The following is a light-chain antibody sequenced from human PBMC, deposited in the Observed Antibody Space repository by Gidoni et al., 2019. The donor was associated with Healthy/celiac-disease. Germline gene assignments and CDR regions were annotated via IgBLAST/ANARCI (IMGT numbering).Light chain of an antibody. CDR1: QSVSSY. CDR3: HQRSNWPPLT. CDR2: DAS. V-gene: IGKV3-11*01. J-gene: IGKJ4*01. Sequence: DIVLTQSPATLSLSPGERATLSCRASQSVSSYLAWYQQKPDQAPRLLIYDASNRATGIPARFSGSGSWTDFTLTISSLEPEDFAVYYCHQRSNWPPLTFXGXTKVEIK.